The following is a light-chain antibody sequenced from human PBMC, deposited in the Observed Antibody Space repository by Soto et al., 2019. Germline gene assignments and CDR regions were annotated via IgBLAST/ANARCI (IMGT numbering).Light chain of an antibody. CDR3: QQYGSWPRT. CDR2: GAS. Sequence: EIVMTQSPATLSVSPGERVTLSCRASQSIGFNLAWYQQKPCQAPRLLTYGASSRATGIPARFSGSGSGTDLTLTISSLESEDFAVYYCQQYGSWPRTFGQGTKLEIK. V-gene: IGKV3-15*01. J-gene: IGKJ2*02. CDR1: QSIGFN.